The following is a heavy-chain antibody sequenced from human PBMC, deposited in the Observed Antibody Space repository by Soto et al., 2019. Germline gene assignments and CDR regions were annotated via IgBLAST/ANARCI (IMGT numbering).Heavy chain of an antibody. J-gene: IGHJ4*02. CDR1: GDSISITSYY. CDR3: ASTKDETLYFDY. CDR2: IHYSGST. D-gene: IGHD2-15*01. Sequence: QLQLQESGPGLVKPSETLSLTCTVSGDSISITSYYWGWVRQPPGKGLEWIGSIHYSGSTLYNPSLQSRVTISGDASKKQFSLKLRSVTAADTAVYYCASTKDETLYFDYWGQGTLVTVSS. V-gene: IGHV4-39*01.